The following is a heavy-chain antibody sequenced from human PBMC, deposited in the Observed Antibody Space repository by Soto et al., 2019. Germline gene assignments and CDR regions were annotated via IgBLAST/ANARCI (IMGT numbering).Heavy chain of an antibody. Sequence: GESLKSSCTGSGYRFTRYFSGWVRPHPGTGLEWMGIIYPGDSDTRYSPSFEGQVTISADKSISTAYLQWSSLKASDTAMYYCARHHETTYYYDDSGYNDAFDIWGQGTMVTVSS. D-gene: IGHD3-22*01. CDR1: GYRFTRYF. CDR2: IYPGDSDT. J-gene: IGHJ3*02. V-gene: IGHV5-51*01. CDR3: ARHHETTYYYDDSGYNDAFDI.